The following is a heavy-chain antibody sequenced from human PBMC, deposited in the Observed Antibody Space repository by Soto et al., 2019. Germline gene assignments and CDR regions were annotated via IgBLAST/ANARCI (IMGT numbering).Heavy chain of an antibody. Sequence: EVQLLESGGGLVQPGGSLRLSCAGSGFTFSKYGMTWVRQAPGKGLEWVSSVSGDGETTYYADSVRGRFTISRDNSKDTLSVVMERLRAEDTAVYYCAKEASVPSFGEFWFFDLWGRGTQVTVSS. D-gene: IGHD3-10*01. CDR1: GFTFSKYG. J-gene: IGHJ2*01. CDR2: VSGDGETT. V-gene: IGHV3-23*01. CDR3: AKEASVPSFGEFWFFDL.